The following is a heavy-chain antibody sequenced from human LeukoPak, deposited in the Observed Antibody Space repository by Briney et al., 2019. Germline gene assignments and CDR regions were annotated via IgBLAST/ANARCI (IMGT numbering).Heavy chain of an antibody. CDR1: GFTLSSFG. V-gene: IGHV3-30*19. D-gene: IGHD3-22*01. Sequence: PGRSLRLSCAASGFTLSSFGMVWVRQAPGKGLEWVAVISYDGSNKYYADSVKGRFTISRDNSKNTLYLQMNSLRAEDTAVYYCARDYPTSNYYDSSGYMYWGQGTLVTVSS. CDR2: ISYDGSNK. CDR3: ARDYPTSNYYDSSGYMY. J-gene: IGHJ4*02.